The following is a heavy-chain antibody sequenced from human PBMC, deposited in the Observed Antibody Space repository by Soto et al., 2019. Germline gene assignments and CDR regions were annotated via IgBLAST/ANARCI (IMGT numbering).Heavy chain of an antibody. CDR2: ISYDGSNK. Sequence: ESGGGVVQPGRSLRLSCAASGFTFSSYAMHWVRQAPGKGLEWVAVISYDGSNKYYADSVKGRFTISRDNSKNTLYLQMNSLRAEDTAVYYCARDDYYGSGSYYRSYYYYYGMDVWGQGTTVTVSS. CDR1: GFTFSSYA. CDR3: ARDDYYGSGSYYRSYYYYYGMDV. J-gene: IGHJ6*02. D-gene: IGHD3-10*01. V-gene: IGHV3-30-3*01.